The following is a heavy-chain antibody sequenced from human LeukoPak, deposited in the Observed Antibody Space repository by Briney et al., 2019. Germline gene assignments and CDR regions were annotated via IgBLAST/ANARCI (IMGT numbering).Heavy chain of an antibody. CDR1: GGSFISGNYY. Sequence: PSETLSLTCTVSGGSFISGNYYWTWIRQPAGKGLEWIGRIYTTGNTLYNPSLKSRVTISVDTSKNQFSLKLSSVTAADTAVYYCARVAGDYIDYWGQGTLVTVSS. D-gene: IGHD4-17*01. J-gene: IGHJ4*02. CDR2: IYTTGNT. V-gene: IGHV4-61*02. CDR3: ARVAGDYIDY.